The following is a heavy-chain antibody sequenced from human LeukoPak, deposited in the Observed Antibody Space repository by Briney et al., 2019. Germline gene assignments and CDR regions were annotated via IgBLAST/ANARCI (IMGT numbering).Heavy chain of an antibody. CDR1: GYIFTNYY. J-gene: IGHJ4*02. V-gene: IGHV1-46*01. CDR2: INPVGGVT. D-gene: IGHD3-22*01. Sequence: GASVKVSCKASGYIFTNYYLYWVRQAPGQGLEWMGVINPVGGVTTYAQRFQGGVTMTRGTSTSTFDMELSSLKSEDTAVYYCARLWSYYDNSGFFEDYWGQGTLVTVSS. CDR3: ARLWSYYDNSGFFEDY.